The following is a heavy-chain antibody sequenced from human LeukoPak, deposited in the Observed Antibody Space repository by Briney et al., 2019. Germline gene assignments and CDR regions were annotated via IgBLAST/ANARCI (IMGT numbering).Heavy chain of an antibody. CDR3: ASYGGNLTCYFNV. Sequence: SETLSLTCAVYGGSFSGYYWSWIRQPPGKGLEWIGEINHSGSTNYNPSLQSRVTMSIDTSKNQLSLKLSTVTAADTPVYYCASYGGNLTCYFNVGGVGTLVIASS. D-gene: IGHD4-23*01. J-gene: IGHJ2*01. CDR2: INHSGST. CDR1: GGSFSGYY. V-gene: IGHV4-34*01.